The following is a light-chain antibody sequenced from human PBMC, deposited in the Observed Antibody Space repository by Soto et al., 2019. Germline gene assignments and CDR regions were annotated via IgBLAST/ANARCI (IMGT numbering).Light chain of an antibody. CDR3: QQYNSYLIYS. CDR1: QSISTW. Sequence: DIQLTQSPSTLSASVGERVTLTCLASQSISTWLAWYQQKPGKAPKLLIYKASSLEAGVPSRFSGSGSGTEFTLTISSLQPDDFATYYCQQYNSYLIYSFGQGTKVDIK. V-gene: IGKV1-5*03. CDR2: KAS. J-gene: IGKJ2*01.